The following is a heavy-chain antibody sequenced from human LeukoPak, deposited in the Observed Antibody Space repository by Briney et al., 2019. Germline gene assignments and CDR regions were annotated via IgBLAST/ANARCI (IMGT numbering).Heavy chain of an antibody. CDR1: GGSFSGYY. Sequence: SETLSLTCAVYGGSFSGYYWSWIRQPPGKGLEWIGYISYSGSTSYNPSLKSRVTISVDTSKNQFSLNLSSVTAADTAVYYCARARSYYGDYTHLDYWDQGALVTVSS. V-gene: IGHV4-59*01. CDR3: ARARSYYGDYTHLDY. D-gene: IGHD4-17*01. J-gene: IGHJ4*02. CDR2: ISYSGST.